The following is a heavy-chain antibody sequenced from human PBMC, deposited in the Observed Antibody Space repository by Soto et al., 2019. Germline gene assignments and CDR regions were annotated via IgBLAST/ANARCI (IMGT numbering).Heavy chain of an antibody. CDR3: ARVAYYYDSSGYPYYFDY. D-gene: IGHD3-22*01. J-gene: IGHJ4*02. V-gene: IGHV1-18*04. CDR1: GHTFTSYG. Sequence: ASVKVSCKASGHTFTSYGISWVRQAPGQGLEWMGWISAYNGNTNYAQKLQGRVTMTTDTSTSTAYMELRSLRSDDTAVYYCARVAYYYDSSGYPYYFDYWGQGTLVTVSS. CDR2: ISAYNGNT.